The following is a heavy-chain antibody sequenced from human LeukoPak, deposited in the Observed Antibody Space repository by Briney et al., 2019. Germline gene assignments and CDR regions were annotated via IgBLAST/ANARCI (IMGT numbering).Heavy chain of an antibody. CDR2: INSNSGDT. CDR3: ARDKSGIDY. V-gene: IGHV1-2*02. CDR1: GYTFTSYY. Sequence: ASVKVSCKASGYTFTSYYIHWVRRAPGQGLEWMGWINSNSGDTKYAQKFQGRVTMARDTSITTVYMGLSSLRSDDTAVYYCARDKSGIDYWGQGTLVTVSS. J-gene: IGHJ4*02. D-gene: IGHD1-26*01.